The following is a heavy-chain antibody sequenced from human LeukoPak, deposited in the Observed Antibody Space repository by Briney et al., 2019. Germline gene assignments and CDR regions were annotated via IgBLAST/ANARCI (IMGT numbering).Heavy chain of an antibody. CDR1: GGTFSSYA. CDR3: AISYDSSGYYLATSFDY. J-gene: IGHJ4*02. D-gene: IGHD3-22*01. Sequence: ASVKVSCKASGGTFSSYAICWVRQAPGQGLEWMGGIIPIFGTANYAQKFQGRVTITTDESTSTAYMELSSLRSEDTAVYYCAISYDSSGYYLATSFDYWGQGTLVTVSS. V-gene: IGHV1-69*05. CDR2: IIPIFGTA.